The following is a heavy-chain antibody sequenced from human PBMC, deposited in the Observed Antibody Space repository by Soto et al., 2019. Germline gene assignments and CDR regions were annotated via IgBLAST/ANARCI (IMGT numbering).Heavy chain of an antibody. Sequence: SETLSLTCTVSGVSITSSSYYWVWIRQPPGKGLEWIGSIYYSGSTNYNPSLKSRVTISVDTSKNQFSLKLSSVTAADTAVYYCARRGVGFGSSWPLGYYGMDVWGQGTTVT. J-gene: IGHJ6*02. CDR1: GVSITSSSYY. CDR3: ARRGVGFGSSWPLGYYGMDV. V-gene: IGHV4-39*07. D-gene: IGHD6-13*01. CDR2: IYYSGST.